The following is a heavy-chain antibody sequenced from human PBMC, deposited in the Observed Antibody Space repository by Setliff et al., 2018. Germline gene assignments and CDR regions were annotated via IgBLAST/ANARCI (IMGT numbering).Heavy chain of an antibody. J-gene: IGHJ5*02. Sequence: SSETLSLTCAVSYYSISSGYYWGWIRQPPGKGLEWIGSMYHSGSTYYSPSLESRVTMSVDTSKNQFSLMLTSVTAADTAMYYCARYNSAAGSFDPWGQGTLVTVSS. D-gene: IGHD1-20*01. CDR3: ARYNSAAGSFDP. CDR1: YYSISSGYY. V-gene: IGHV4-38-2*01. CDR2: MYHSGST.